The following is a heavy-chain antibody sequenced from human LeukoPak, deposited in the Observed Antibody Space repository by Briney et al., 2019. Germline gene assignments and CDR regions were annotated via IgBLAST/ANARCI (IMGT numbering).Heavy chain of an antibody. V-gene: IGHV4-59*08. D-gene: IGHD2-21*01. CDR1: GGSISSYH. CDR3: ARSVSWGLLVRDDAFDI. J-gene: IGHJ3*02. Sequence: SETLSLTCTVSGGSISSYHWIWIRQPPGKGLEWIGYIHYGGSTNYNPSLKSRVTTSVDTSKKQFSLKLRPVTAADTAVYYCARSVSWGLLVRDDAFDIWGQGTMVTVSS. CDR2: IHYGGST.